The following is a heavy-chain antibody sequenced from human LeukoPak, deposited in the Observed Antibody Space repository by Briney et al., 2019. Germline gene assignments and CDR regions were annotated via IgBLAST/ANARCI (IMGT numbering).Heavy chain of an antibody. CDR1: GFTFSSYG. CDR3: ARDANYYFDY. CDR2: IWNDGSSQ. J-gene: IGHJ4*02. Sequence: GGSLRLSCAPSGFTFSSYGMHWVRQAPGKGLEWVALIWNDGSSQYYGDSVKGRFTISRDNSNNRVYLRMNSLRAEDTAVYYCARDANYYFDYWGQGTLVTVSS. V-gene: IGHV3-33*01. D-gene: IGHD1-1*01.